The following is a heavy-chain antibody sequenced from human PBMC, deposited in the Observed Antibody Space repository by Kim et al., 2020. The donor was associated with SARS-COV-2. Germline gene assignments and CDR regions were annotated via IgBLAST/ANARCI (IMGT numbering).Heavy chain of an antibody. J-gene: IGHJ4*02. CDR1: GFTFSSYS. V-gene: IGHV3-21*01. CDR3: ARGQITIFGVVIIPAADY. CDR2: ISSSSSYI. D-gene: IGHD3-3*01. Sequence: GGSLRLSCAASGFTFSSYSMNWVRQAPGKGLEWVSSISSSSSYIYYADSVKGRFTISRDNAKNSLYLQMNSLRAEDTAVYYCARGQITIFGVVIIPAADYWGQGTLVTVSS.